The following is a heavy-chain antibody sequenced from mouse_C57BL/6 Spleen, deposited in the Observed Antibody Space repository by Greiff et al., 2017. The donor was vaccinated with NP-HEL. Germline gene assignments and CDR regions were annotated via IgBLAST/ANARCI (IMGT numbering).Heavy chain of an antibody. Sequence: QVQLQQPGAELVKPGASVKLSCKASGYTFTSYWMHWVKQRPGQGLEWIGMIHPNSGSTNYNEKFKSKATLTVDKSSSTAYMQLSSLTSEDSAVYYCARDYGSSYRPYCDYWGQGTTLTVSS. CDR2: IHPNSGST. J-gene: IGHJ2*01. V-gene: IGHV1-64*01. D-gene: IGHD1-1*01. CDR3: ARDYGSSYRPYCDY. CDR1: GYTFTSYW.